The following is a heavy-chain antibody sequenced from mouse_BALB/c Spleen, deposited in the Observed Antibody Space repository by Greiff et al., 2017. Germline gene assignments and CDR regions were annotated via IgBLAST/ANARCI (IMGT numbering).Heavy chain of an antibody. J-gene: IGHJ2*01. CDR3: ARRGDYYRYFDY. CDR2: IYPGDGDT. Sequence: QVQLKESGAELARPGASVKLSCKASGYTFTSYWMQWVKQRPGRGLEWIGAIYPGDGDTRYTQKFKGKATLTADKSSSTAYMQLSSLASEDSAVYYCARRGDYYRYFDYWGQGTTLTVSS. V-gene: IGHV1-87*01. D-gene: IGHD2-14*01. CDR1: GYTFTSYW.